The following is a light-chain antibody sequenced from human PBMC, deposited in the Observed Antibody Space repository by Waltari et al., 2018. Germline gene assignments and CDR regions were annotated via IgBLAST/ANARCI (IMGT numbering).Light chain of an antibody. CDR1: QDIRND. J-gene: IGKJ1*01. CDR3: LQDYNYPRT. V-gene: IGKV1-6*01. CDR2: AAS. Sequence: AIQITQSPSSLSASVGDRVTINCRASQDIRNDLVWYQQKPGEAPKLLIYAASNLQSGVPSKFSGSGSGTDFTLTISSLQPEDFATYYCLQDYNYPRTFGQGTKVEIK.